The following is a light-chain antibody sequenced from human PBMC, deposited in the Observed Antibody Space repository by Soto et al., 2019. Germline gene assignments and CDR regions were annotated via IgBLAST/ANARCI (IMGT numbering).Light chain of an antibody. CDR3: ASYTSSGTFV. Sequence: QSALTQPASVSGSPGQSITISCTGTSSDVGAYNYVSWYQQRPGKAPKLMIYEVGSRPSGVSNRFSASKSDNTASLTISGIKAEDEADYYSASYTSSGTFVFGTGTKV. CDR1: SSDVGAYNY. CDR2: EVG. J-gene: IGLJ1*01. V-gene: IGLV2-14*01.